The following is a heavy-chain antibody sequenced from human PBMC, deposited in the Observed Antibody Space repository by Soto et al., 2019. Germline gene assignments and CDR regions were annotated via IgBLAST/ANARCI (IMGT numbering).Heavy chain of an antibody. CDR3: ARARSDYYAMDV. Sequence: GGSLRLSCAASGFMFSKYTMNWVRQAPGKGLEWVSSISSTGTDVDDTDSVKGRFIISRDNANNLVFLQMDSLRVEDTAVYYCARARSDYYAMDVWGHGTTVTVSS. J-gene: IGHJ6*02. CDR1: GFMFSKYT. V-gene: IGHV3-21*06. CDR2: ISSTGTDV.